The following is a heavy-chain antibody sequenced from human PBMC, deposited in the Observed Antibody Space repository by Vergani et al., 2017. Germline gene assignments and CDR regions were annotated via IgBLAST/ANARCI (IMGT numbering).Heavy chain of an antibody. V-gene: IGHV3-30*02. CDR3: ARGDYSRAPRAGYYFDY. J-gene: IGHJ4*02. D-gene: IGHD4-11*01. CDR2: IRYDGSNK. Sequence: QVQLVEWGGGVVQPGGSLRLSCTASGFIFSSHGMHWVRQAPGKGLEWVAFIRYDGSNKYYADSVKGRFTISRDNSKNTLYLQMNSLRAEDTAVYYCARGDYSRAPRAGYYFDYWGQGTLVTVSS. CDR1: GFIFSSHG.